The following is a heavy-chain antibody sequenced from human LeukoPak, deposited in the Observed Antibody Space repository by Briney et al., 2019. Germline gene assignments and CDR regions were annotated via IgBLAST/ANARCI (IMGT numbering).Heavy chain of an antibody. CDR3: ARRLRGAVDAFDI. J-gene: IGHJ3*02. CDR2: MNPNSGNR. Sequence: ASVKVSCKASGYTFTSYDINWVRQATGQGLEWMGWMNPNSGNRGSAQNFQGRVTLTRNTSISTAYMELSSLGSEDTAVYYCARRLRGAVDAFDIWGQGTLVTVS. V-gene: IGHV1-8*01. D-gene: IGHD4-17*01. CDR1: GYTFTSYD.